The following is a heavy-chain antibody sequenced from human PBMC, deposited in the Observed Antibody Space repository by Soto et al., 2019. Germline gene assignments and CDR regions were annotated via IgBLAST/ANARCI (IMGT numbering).Heavy chain of an antibody. V-gene: IGHV1-18*04. CDR3: ARDREYGGNSGGAAFDI. CDR1: GYTXSSYG. Sequence: SXKVSLKASGYTXSSYGMGEVRQAPGQGLEWIGWIIAYNCNTNYAQKLQGRVTMTTDTSTITAYMELRSLRYDDTAVYYCARDREYGGNSGGAAFDIWGQGTMVTVS. D-gene: IGHD2-21*02. J-gene: IGHJ3*02. CDR2: IIAYNCNT.